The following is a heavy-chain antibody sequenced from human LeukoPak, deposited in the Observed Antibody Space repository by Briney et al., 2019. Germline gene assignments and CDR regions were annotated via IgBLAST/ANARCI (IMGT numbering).Heavy chain of an antibody. CDR3: ARMPHYGELNYSFDN. CDR1: GFTFSSYS. CDR2: ISGSGTYT. J-gene: IGHJ4*02. V-gene: IGHV3-21*01. Sequence: PGGSLRLSCAASGFTFSSYSMNWVRQAPGKGLEWVSSISGSGTYTYHADSVKGRFTISRDNANNSLHLQMNSLRAEDTAVYYCARMPHYGELNYSFDNWGQGTLVTVSS. D-gene: IGHD4-17*01.